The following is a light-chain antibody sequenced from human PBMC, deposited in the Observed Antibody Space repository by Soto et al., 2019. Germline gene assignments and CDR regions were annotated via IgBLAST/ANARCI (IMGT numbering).Light chain of an antibody. V-gene: IGKV3-15*01. CDR1: QSISSN. CDR2: GAS. Sequence: EIVLTQSPATLSVSPGQRATLSCRASQSISSNLAWYQQKPGQAPRLLIYGASTRATGVPAMFSGSVSGTEVTLTISSLQSADFAVYYCQQYNNRPWTFGQGTKVDI. CDR3: QQYNNRPWT. J-gene: IGKJ1*01.